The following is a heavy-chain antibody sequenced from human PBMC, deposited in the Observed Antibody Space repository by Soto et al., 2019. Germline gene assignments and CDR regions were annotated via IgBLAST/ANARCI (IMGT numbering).Heavy chain of an antibody. CDR3: ARDFEHIVLMVYAPPDAFDI. J-gene: IGHJ3*02. Sequence: GGSLRLSCAASGFTFSSYWTSWVRQAPGKGLEWVANIKQDGSEKYYVDSVKGRFTISRDNAKNSLYLQMNSLRAEDTAVYYCARDFEHIVLMVYAPPDAFDIWGQGTMVTVS. D-gene: IGHD2-8*01. V-gene: IGHV3-7*03. CDR2: IKQDGSEK. CDR1: GFTFSSYW.